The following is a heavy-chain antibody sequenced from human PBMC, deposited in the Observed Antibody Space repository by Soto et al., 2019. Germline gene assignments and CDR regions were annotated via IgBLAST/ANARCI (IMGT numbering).Heavy chain of an antibody. Sequence: SQTLSLPCALSGDSVSSNSAAWNWIRQSPSRGLEWLGRTYYRSKWYNDYAVSVKSRITINPDTSKNQFSLQLNSVTPEDTAVYYCASSLGIAVAGSGWFDPWGQGTLVTVSS. CDR2: TYYRSKWYN. CDR1: GDSVSSNSAA. D-gene: IGHD6-19*01. V-gene: IGHV6-1*01. J-gene: IGHJ5*02. CDR3: ASSLGIAVAGSGWFDP.